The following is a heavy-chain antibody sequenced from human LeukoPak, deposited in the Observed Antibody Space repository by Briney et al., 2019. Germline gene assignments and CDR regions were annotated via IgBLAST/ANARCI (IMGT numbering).Heavy chain of an antibody. D-gene: IGHD2-8*01. CDR2: ISSSSSYI. J-gene: IGHJ4*02. Sequence: TGGSLRLSCAASGFTFSSYSMNWVHQAPGKGLEWVSSISSSSSYIYYADSVKGRFTISRDNAKNSLYLQMNSLRAEDTAVYYCARWGGHCTSGLCYYFDCWGQGTLVTVSS. V-gene: IGHV3-21*01. CDR3: ARWGGHCTSGLCYYFDC. CDR1: GFTFSSYS.